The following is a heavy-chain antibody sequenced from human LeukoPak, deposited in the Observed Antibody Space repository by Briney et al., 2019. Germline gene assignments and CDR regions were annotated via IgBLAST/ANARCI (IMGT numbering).Heavy chain of an antibody. V-gene: IGHV1-69*13. Sequence: ASVKVSCKASGGTFSSYAISWVRQAPGQGLEWMGGIIPIFGTANYAQKFQGRVTITADESTSTAYMELSSPRSEDTAVYYCASEAMVKGWFDPWGQGTLVTVSS. D-gene: IGHD5-18*01. CDR3: ASEAMVKGWFDP. CDR2: IIPIFGTA. CDR1: GGTFSSYA. J-gene: IGHJ5*02.